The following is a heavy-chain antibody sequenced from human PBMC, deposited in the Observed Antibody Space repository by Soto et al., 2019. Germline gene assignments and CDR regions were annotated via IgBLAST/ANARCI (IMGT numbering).Heavy chain of an antibody. V-gene: IGHV3-23*01. CDR3: AKTSLRFLEWLSPTYFDY. J-gene: IGHJ4*02. D-gene: IGHD3-3*01. CDR1: RFTFSSYA. CDR2: ISGSGGST. Sequence: GGSLRLSCAASRFTFSSYAMSWVRQAPGKGLEWVSAISGSGGSTYYADSVKGRFTISRDNSKNTLYLQMNSLRAEDTAVYYCAKTSLRFLEWLSPTYFDYWGQGTLVTISS.